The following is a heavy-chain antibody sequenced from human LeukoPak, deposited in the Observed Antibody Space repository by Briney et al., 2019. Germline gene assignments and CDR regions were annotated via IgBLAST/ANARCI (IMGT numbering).Heavy chain of an antibody. V-gene: IGHV4-34*01. CDR1: GGSFSGYY. D-gene: IGHD4-11*01. CDR2: INHSGST. J-gene: IGHJ6*02. CDR3: ARGHSNYFYYYYGMDV. Sequence: SETLSLTCAVYGGSFSGYYWSWIRQPPGKGLEWIGEINHSGSTNYNPSLKSRVTISVDTSKNQFSLKLSSVTAADTAVYSCARGHSNYFYYYYGMDVWGQGTTVPVSS.